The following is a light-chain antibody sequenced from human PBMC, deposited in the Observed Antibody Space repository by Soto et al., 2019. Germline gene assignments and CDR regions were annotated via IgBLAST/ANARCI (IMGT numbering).Light chain of an antibody. CDR2: AAS. CDR3: QQYYSYPRT. J-gene: IGKJ5*01. CDR1: QGISSY. Sequence: ALRMTQSPSSLSASTGDRVTITCRASQGISSYLAWYQQKPGKAPKLLIYAASTLQSGVPSRFSGSGSGTDFTLTISCLQSEDFATYYCQQYYSYPRTFGQGTRLEIK. V-gene: IGKV1-8*01.